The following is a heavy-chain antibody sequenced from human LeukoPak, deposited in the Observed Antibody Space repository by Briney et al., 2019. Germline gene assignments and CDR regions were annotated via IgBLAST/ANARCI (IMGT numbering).Heavy chain of an antibody. D-gene: IGHD3-10*01. V-gene: IGHV5-51*01. Sequence: GESLKISCTGSGYSFTSYWIGWVRQMPGKGLEWMGIIYPGDSDTRYSPSFQGQVTISADKSISTAYLQWSSLKASDTAMYYCARRSDGSGSYYDWFDPWGQGTLVTVSS. CDR2: IYPGDSDT. J-gene: IGHJ5*02. CDR3: ARRSDGSGSYYDWFDP. CDR1: GYSFTSYW.